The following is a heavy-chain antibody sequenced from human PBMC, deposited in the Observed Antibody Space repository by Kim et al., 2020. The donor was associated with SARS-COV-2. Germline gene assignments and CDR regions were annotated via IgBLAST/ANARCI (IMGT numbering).Heavy chain of an antibody. V-gene: IGHV3-48*03. CDR3: ARPRSIVPDAFDI. CDR1: GFTFSSYE. CDR2: ISSSGSTI. J-gene: IGHJ3*02. Sequence: GGSLRLSCAASGFTFSSYEMNWVRQAPGKGLEWVSYISSSGSTIYYADSVKGRFTISRDNAKNSLYLQMNSLRAEDTAVYYCARPRSIVPDAFDIWGQGTMVTVSS. D-gene: IGHD3-22*01.